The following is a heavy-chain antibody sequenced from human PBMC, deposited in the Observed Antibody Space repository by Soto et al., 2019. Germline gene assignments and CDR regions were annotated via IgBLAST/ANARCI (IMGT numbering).Heavy chain of an antibody. V-gene: IGHV3-23*01. CDR1: GFTFSSYA. CDR2: ISGSGGST. Sequence: GSLRLSCAASGFTFSSYAMSWVRQAPGRGLEWVSAISGSGGSTYYADSVKGRFTISRDNSKNTLYLQMNSLRAEDTAVYYCAKGKLPSSIVGTAVYYYGMDVWGQGTTVTVSS. CDR3: AKGKLPSSIVGTAVYYYGMDV. D-gene: IGHD1-26*01. J-gene: IGHJ6*02.